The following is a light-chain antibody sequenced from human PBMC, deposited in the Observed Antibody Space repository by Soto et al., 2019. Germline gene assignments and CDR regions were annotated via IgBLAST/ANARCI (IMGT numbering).Light chain of an antibody. J-gene: IGKJ4*01. CDR3: QQSYSTPT. Sequence: DIQMTQSPSSLSASVGDRVTITFRASQSISSYLNWYQQKPGKAPKLLIYAASSLQSGVPSRFSGSGSGTDFTLTISSLQPEDFATYYCQQSYSTPTFGGGTKV. CDR1: QSISSY. V-gene: IGKV1-39*01. CDR2: AAS.